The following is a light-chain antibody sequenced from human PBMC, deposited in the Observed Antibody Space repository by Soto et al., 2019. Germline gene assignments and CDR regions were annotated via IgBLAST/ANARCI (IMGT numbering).Light chain of an antibody. CDR2: EIS. CDR3: MQATQFPIT. Sequence: DIVMTQTPLSSPVTLGQPASISCRSSQSLVHSDGNTYLSWLQQRPGQPPRHLIYEISNRFSGVXDXXRGRGAGTDFTLKISRVEAEDVGVYYCMQATQFPITFGQGTRLEIK. J-gene: IGKJ5*01. CDR1: QSLVHSDGNTY. V-gene: IGKV2-24*01.